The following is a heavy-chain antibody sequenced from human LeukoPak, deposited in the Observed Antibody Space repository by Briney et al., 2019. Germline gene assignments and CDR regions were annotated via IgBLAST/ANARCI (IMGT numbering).Heavy chain of an antibody. Sequence: GGSLRLSCAASGFTFSSYSMNWVRQAPGKGLEWVSYITSSSSTIYYADSVKGRFTISRDNAKNSLYLQMNSLRAEDTAVYYCARDSSGWYVDYYYGMDVWGQGTTVTVSS. CDR2: ITSSSSTI. CDR3: ARDSSGWYVDYYYGMDV. V-gene: IGHV3-48*04. D-gene: IGHD6-19*01. J-gene: IGHJ6*02. CDR1: GFTFSSYS.